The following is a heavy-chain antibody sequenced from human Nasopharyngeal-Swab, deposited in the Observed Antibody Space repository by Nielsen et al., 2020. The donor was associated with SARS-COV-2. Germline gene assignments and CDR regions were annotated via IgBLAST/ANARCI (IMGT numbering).Heavy chain of an antibody. D-gene: IGHD6-6*01. V-gene: IGHV4-34*01. CDR3: ARGRGEYSSSSVFFDY. J-gene: IGHJ4*02. CDR1: GGSFSGYY. CDR2: INHSGSA. Sequence: SETLSLTCAVYGGSFSGYYWSWIRQPPGKGLEWIGEINHSGSASYNPSLKSRVTISVDTSKNQFSLKLSSVTAADTAVYYCARGRGEYSSSSVFFDYWGQGTLVTVSS.